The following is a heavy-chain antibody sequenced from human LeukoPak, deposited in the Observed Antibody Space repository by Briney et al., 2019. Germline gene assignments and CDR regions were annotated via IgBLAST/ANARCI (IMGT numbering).Heavy chain of an antibody. J-gene: IGHJ4*02. V-gene: IGHV4-31*11. CDR1: GGSFSGYY. CDR3: AREIAAGLVDY. D-gene: IGHD6-25*01. Sequence: SETLSLTCAVYGGSFSGYYWSWIRQHPGKGLEWIGYIYYSGSTYYNPSLKSRVTISVDTSKNQFSLKLSSVTAADTAVYYCAREIAAGLVDYWGQGTLVTVSS. CDR2: IYYSGST.